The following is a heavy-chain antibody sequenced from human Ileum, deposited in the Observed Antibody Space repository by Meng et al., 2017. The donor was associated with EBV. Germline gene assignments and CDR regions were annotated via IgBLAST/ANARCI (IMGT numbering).Heavy chain of an antibody. V-gene: IGHV4-59*08. CDR3: ARGGWSLDY. CDR1: GGSISSFY. Sequence: GHMKEYGQELVQPSESLSLTCTVSGGSISSFYWSWIRQPPGKGLEWIGYIYYSGSTNYNPSLKSRVTISVDTSKNQFSLNLSSVTAADTAVYYCARGGWSLDYWGQGTLVTVSS. CDR2: IYYSGST. D-gene: IGHD2-15*01. J-gene: IGHJ4*02.